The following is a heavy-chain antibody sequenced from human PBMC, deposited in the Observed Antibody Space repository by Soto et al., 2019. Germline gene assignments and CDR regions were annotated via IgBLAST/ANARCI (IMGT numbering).Heavy chain of an antibody. D-gene: IGHD2-15*01. CDR3: ARDKGYCSDTSCPDIDY. Sequence: GASVKVSCKASGGTLSSYTFSWVRQAPGQGLEWMGRVIPNLGVTNYAKKFQGRFTIVVDTSTSTAYMELNSLRYEDTAVYYCARDKGYCSDTSCPDIDYRGQGTLVTVSS. V-gene: IGHV1-69*04. J-gene: IGHJ4*02. CDR1: GGTLSSYT. CDR2: VIPNLGVT.